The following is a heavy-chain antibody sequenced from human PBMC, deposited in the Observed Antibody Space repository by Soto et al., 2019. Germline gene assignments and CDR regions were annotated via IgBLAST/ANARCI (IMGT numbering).Heavy chain of an antibody. CDR3: ARPTNRGKYYYGMDV. V-gene: IGHV5-51*01. D-gene: IGHD2-8*01. Sequence: PGESLKISCKGSGYSFTSYWIGWVRQMPGKGLECMGIIHPGDSDTRYSPSFQGQVTISADKSISTAYLQWSSLKASDTAMYYCARPTNRGKYYYGMDVWGQGTTVTVSS. CDR2: IHPGDSDT. CDR1: GYSFTSYW. J-gene: IGHJ6*02.